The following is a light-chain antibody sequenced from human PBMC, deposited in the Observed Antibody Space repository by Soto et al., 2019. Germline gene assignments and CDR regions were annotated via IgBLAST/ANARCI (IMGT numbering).Light chain of an antibody. Sequence: QSVLTQPPSASGTPGQRVTISCSGSSSNIGSDYVYWYQQLPGAAPKLLIYKNNQRPSGVPDRFSGSKSDTSASLAISGLRSEDAADHYCAAWYDSLEFGAGTQLTVL. J-gene: IGLJ2*01. CDR2: KNN. V-gene: IGLV1-47*01. CDR1: SSNIGSDY. CDR3: AAWYDSLE.